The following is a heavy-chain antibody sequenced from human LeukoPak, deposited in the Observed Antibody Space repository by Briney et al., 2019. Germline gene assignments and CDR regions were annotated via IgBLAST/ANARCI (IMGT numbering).Heavy chain of an antibody. CDR3: ARDGSLPDY. V-gene: IGHV3-74*01. CDR1: GFSFSNYW. Sequence: GGSLRLSCAASGFSFSNYWMHWVRQAPGEGLVWVSRINSDETGTSYADSVKGRFTISRDNAKNTLYLQMNSLRAEDTAVYYCARDGSLPDYWGQGTLVTVFS. CDR2: INSDETGT. J-gene: IGHJ4*02.